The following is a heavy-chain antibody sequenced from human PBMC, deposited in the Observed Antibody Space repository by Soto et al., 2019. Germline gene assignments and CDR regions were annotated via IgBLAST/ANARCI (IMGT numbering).Heavy chain of an antibody. J-gene: IGHJ4*02. V-gene: IGHV1-69*02. Sequence: QVQLVQSGAEVKRPGSSVKVSCKASGDTFSFYSINWVRQAPGLGLEWMGRINPILSMSNYAQRFQGRVTXTXDXPTSTAYMDLSSLRAEDTAIYYCATSYGSGYRAFDYWGQGALVTVSS. CDR2: INPILSMS. CDR3: ATSYGSGYRAFDY. CDR1: GDTFSFYS. D-gene: IGHD3-10*01.